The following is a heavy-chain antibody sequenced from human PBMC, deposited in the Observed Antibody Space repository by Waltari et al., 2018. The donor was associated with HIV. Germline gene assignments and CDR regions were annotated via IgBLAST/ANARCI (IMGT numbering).Heavy chain of an antibody. Sequence: EVQLVESGGGMVKPGGSLRLSCAASGFTFSSYSLNWVPQAPGKGLEWVSSISSSSSYIYYADSVKGRFTISRDNAKNSLYLQMNSLRAEDTAVYYCARTWKTKIGPPDYWGQGTLVTVSS. CDR3: ARTWKTKIGPPDY. D-gene: IGHD3-10*02. J-gene: IGHJ4*02. CDR1: GFTFSSYS. CDR2: ISSSSSYI. V-gene: IGHV3-21*01.